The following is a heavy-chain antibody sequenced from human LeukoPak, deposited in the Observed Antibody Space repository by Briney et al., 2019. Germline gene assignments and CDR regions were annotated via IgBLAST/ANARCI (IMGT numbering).Heavy chain of an antibody. Sequence: SETLSLTCTVSGVSISSYYWSWIRQPPGKGLEWIGYIYYSGSTSYNPSLKSRVTISVDTSKNQFSLKLSSVTAADTAVYYCASGVGATPRVAFDIWGQGTMVPVSS. D-gene: IGHD1-26*01. J-gene: IGHJ3*02. CDR1: GVSISSYY. V-gene: IGHV4-59*12. CDR3: ASGVGATPRVAFDI. CDR2: IYYSGST.